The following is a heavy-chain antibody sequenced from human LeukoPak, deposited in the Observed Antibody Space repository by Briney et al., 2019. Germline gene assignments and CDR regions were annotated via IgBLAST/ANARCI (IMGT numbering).Heavy chain of an antibody. J-gene: IGHJ4*02. Sequence: PSETLSLTCTVSGDSISSSSYYWGWIRQPPGKGLEWIGSIYYSGSTYYNPSLKSRVTISVDTSKNQFSLKLSSVTAADTAVYYCARLWFGELSPLFDYWGQGTLVTVSS. CDR2: IYYSGST. CDR1: GDSISSSSYY. D-gene: IGHD3-10*01. V-gene: IGHV4-39*01. CDR3: ARLWFGELSPLFDY.